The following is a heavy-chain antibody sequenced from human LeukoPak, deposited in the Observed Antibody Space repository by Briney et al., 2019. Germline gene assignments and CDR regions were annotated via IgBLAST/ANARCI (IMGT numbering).Heavy chain of an antibody. D-gene: IGHD6-19*01. CDR3: ARFGSGWHYFDC. Sequence: PSETLSLTCTVSGGSISSYYWSWIRQPPGKGLEWIGEINHSGSTNYNPSLKSRVTISVDTSKNQFSLKLSSVTAADTAVYYCARFGSGWHYFDCWGQGTLVTVSS. V-gene: IGHV4-34*01. CDR1: GGSISSYY. J-gene: IGHJ4*02. CDR2: INHSGST.